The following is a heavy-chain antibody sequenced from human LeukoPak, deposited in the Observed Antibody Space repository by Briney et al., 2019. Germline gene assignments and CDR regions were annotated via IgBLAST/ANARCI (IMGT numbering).Heavy chain of an antibody. D-gene: IGHD4-17*01. J-gene: IGHJ4*02. CDR2: INSDGSST. CDR3: AKGGATVIDY. Sequence: RTGGSLRLSCAASGFTFSNYWMHWVRQAPGKGLVWVSRINSDGSSTTSADSVKGRFTISRDNAKNTLYLQMNSLRAEDTAVYYCAKGGATVIDYWGQGTLVTVSS. CDR1: GFTFSNYW. V-gene: IGHV3-74*01.